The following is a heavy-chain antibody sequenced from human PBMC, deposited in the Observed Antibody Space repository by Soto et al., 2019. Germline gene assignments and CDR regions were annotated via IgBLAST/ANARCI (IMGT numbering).Heavy chain of an antibody. J-gene: IGHJ4*02. CDR1: GFTFNNYW. D-gene: IGHD2-21*01. Sequence: EVQLVESGGGLVQPGGSLRLSCAASGFTFNNYWMHWVRQAPGEGLVWVSRINSDGSSTSYADSVKGRFTISRDNAKNTLYLQMNSLRAEDTALYSCARALASPKPIDYWGQGTLVTVSS. CDR2: INSDGSST. CDR3: ARALASPKPIDY. V-gene: IGHV3-74*01.